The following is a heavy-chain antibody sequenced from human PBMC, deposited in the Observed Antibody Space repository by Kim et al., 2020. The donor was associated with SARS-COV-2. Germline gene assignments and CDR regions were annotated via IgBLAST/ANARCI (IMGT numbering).Heavy chain of an antibody. Sequence: TYYNPSLKSRVTISVDTSKNQFSLKLSSVTAADTAVYYCARRHSYGNFDYWGQGTLVTVSS. CDR2: T. D-gene: IGHD5-18*01. J-gene: IGHJ4*02. V-gene: IGHV4-39*01. CDR3: ARRHSYGNFDY.